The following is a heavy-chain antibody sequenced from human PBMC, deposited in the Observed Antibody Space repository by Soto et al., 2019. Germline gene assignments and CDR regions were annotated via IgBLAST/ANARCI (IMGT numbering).Heavy chain of an antibody. CDR3: AKDTVKAAAGTGTYYYYGMDV. CDR2: ISYDGSNK. D-gene: IGHD6-13*01. Sequence: QVQLVESGGGVVQPGRSLRLSCAASGFTFSSHGMHWVRQAPGKGLEWVAVISYDGSNKYYADSVKGRFTISRDNSKNTLYLQMNSLRAEDTAVYYCAKDTVKAAAGTGTYYYYGMDVWGQGTTVTVSS. V-gene: IGHV3-30*18. CDR1: GFTFSSHG. J-gene: IGHJ6*02.